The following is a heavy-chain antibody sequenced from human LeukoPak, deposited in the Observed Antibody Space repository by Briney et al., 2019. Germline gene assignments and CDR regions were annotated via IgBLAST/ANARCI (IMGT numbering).Heavy chain of an antibody. J-gene: IGHJ3*01. V-gene: IGHV4-59*08. CDR1: SGSINTYY. Sequence: SETLSLTCTVSSGSINTYYWSWIRQPPGKGLEWIGYIYYSGSTNYNPSLESRVTISVDTSKNQFSLKLSSVTAADTAVYYCARRRLLRFLQWYQSPFDLWGQGTMVTVSS. D-gene: IGHD3-3*01. CDR3: ARRRLLRFLQWYQSPFDL. CDR2: IYYSGST.